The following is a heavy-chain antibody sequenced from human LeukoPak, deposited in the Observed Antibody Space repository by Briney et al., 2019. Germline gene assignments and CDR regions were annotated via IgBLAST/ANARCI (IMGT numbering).Heavy chain of an antibody. CDR3: ATDYGDYEPIDY. D-gene: IGHD4-17*01. V-gene: IGHV3-30*04. CDR2: ISFDGTNK. Sequence: GRSLRLSCTASGVTLSNYATHWVRRPPGRGLEWVAVISFDGTNKYYGDSVEGRFSVSRDNSKNTLYLQMNSLRPGDTAMYYCATDYGDYEPIDYWGQGTLVTVSS. J-gene: IGHJ4*02. CDR1: GVTLSNYA.